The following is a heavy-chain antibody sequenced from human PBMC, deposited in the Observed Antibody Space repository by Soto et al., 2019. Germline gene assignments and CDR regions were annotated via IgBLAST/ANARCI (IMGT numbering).Heavy chain of an antibody. CDR2: ISYDGSVR. V-gene: IGHV3-30-3*01. CDR1: GFTFSTYA. CDR3: ARQNSGWSYYFDY. Sequence: QVQLVESGGVVVQPGRSLRLSCAASGFTFSTYAMHWVRQAPGKGLEWMAVISYDGSVRYYADSLKGRFTISRDNSKNTLYQEMNSLRSGDTALYYCARQNSGWSYYFDYWGQGTLVTVSS. D-gene: IGHD6-19*01. J-gene: IGHJ4*02.